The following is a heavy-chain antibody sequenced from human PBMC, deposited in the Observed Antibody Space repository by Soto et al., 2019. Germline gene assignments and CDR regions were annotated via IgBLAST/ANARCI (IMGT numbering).Heavy chain of an antibody. CDR1: GGSISSYY. J-gene: IGHJ5*02. V-gene: IGHV4-59*01. CDR2: IYYSGST. D-gene: IGHD3-3*01. CDR3: ARARYYDFWSGYYTGDWFDP. Sequence: SETLSLTCTVSGGSISSYYWSWIRQPPGKGLEWIGYIYYSGSTNYNPSLKSRVTISVDTSKNQFSLKLSSVTAADTAVYYCARARYYDFWSGYYTGDWFDPWGQGTLVTVSS.